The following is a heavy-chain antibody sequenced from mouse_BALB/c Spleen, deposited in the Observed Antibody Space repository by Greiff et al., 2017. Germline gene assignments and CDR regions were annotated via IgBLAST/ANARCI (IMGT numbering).Heavy chain of an antibody. D-gene: IGHD1-2*01. CDR2: IVPSNSET. V-gene: IGHV1-74*01. CDR3: ETCPHYYGAWFAD. CDR1: GYTFTSYW. Sequence: QVQLKESGPELVRPGASVKMSCKASGYTFTSYWMHWVKQRPGQGLEWIGMIVPSNSETRLNQKFKDKATLNVDKSSNTTYMQLRSLTSEDSAVYNCETCPHYYGAWFADRGQGTLVTVSA. J-gene: IGHJ3*01.